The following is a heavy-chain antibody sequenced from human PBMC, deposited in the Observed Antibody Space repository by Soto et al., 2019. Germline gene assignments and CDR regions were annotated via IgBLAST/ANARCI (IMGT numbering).Heavy chain of an antibody. CDR2: ISDDGKTQ. D-gene: IGHD6-19*01. CDR3: VKGGYKTGWPPFDH. Sequence: QVKLVEFGGAVVQSGRSLRLSCTASSFRFSAYGMHWVRQAPGKGLEWVALISDDGKTQFFTESVEGRFTISRDKSRNTLYLQMNRLRPEDTAVYYCVKGGYKTGWPPFDHWGHGTRVTV. CDR1: SFRFSAYG. V-gene: IGHV3-30*18. J-gene: IGHJ4*01.